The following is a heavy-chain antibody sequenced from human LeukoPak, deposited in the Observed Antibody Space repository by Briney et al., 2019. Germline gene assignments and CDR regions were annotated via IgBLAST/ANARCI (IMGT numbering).Heavy chain of an antibody. V-gene: IGHV3-7*01. J-gene: IGHJ4*02. CDR1: GFTFSSYW. CDR3: AREVREIVVVIAADY. CDR2: IKQDGSDN. Sequence: PGGSLRLSCAASGFTFSSYWMSWVRQAPGKGLEWVASIKQDGSDNSYVDSVRGRFTISRDNSKNTLYLQMNSLRAEDTAVYYCAREVREIVVVIAADYWGQGSLVTVSS. D-gene: IGHD2-15*01.